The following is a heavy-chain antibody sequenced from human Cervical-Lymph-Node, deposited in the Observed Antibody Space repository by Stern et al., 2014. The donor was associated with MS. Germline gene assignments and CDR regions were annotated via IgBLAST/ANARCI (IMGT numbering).Heavy chain of an antibody. V-gene: IGHV2-5*02. J-gene: IGHJ3*02. CDR2: LYWDDDK. CDR1: GFSLSTSGVG. D-gene: IGHD6-19*01. CDR3: AHGLARGGWEGRAFDI. Sequence: QVTLRESGPTLVKPTQTLTLTCTFSGFSLSTSGVGVGWVRQPPGKALEWLVFLYWDDDKGYSPSLKSRLTITKDTSKNQVVLTMTNMDPVDTATYYCAHGLARGGWEGRAFDIWGPGTMVTVSS.